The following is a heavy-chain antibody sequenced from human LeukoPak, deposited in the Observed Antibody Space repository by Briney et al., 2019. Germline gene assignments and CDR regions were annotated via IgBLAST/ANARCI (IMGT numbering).Heavy chain of an antibody. CDR2: ISSNGGST. V-gene: IGHV3-64*01. J-gene: IGHJ4*02. CDR1: GFTFSSYA. Sequence: GGSLRLSCAASGFTFSSYAMHWVRQAPGKGPEYVSAISSNGGSTYYANSVKGRFTISRDNSNNTLYLQMNSLRAEDTAVYYCATSDYWGQGTLVTVSS. CDR3: ATSDY.